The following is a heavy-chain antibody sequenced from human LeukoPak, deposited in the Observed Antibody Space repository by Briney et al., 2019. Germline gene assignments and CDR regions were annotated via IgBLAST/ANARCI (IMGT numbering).Heavy chain of an antibody. Sequence: ASVKVSCKASGYTFINYGVSWVRQAPGQGLEWMGWISAYNGNTNYAQKLQGRVTMTTDTSTSTAYMELRSLRSDDTAVYYCARDWGPYSGSYYGYWGQGTLVTVSS. J-gene: IGHJ4*02. CDR1: GYTFINYG. D-gene: IGHD1-26*01. V-gene: IGHV1-18*01. CDR3: ARDWGPYSGSYYGY. CDR2: ISAYNGNT.